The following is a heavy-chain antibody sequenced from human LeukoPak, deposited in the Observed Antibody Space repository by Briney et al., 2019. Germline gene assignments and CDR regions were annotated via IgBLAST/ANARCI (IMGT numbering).Heavy chain of an antibody. J-gene: IGHJ4*02. CDR1: GFTFSSYA. CDR2: ISYDGSNK. D-gene: IGHD3-22*01. Sequence: PGRSLRLSCAASGFTFSSYAMHWVRQAPGKGLEWVAVISYDGSNKYYADSVKGRFTISRDNSKNTPYLQMNSLRAEDTAVYYCANAGDSSGFFDYWGQGTLVTVSS. CDR3: ANAGDSSGFFDY. V-gene: IGHV3-30-3*01.